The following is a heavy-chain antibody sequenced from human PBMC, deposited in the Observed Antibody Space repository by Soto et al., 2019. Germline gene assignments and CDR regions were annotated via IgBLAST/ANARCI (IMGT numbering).Heavy chain of an antibody. J-gene: IGHJ5*02. CDR3: ARDGGKTIFGVVPPFDT. D-gene: IGHD3-3*01. V-gene: IGHV1-18*01. CDR2: ISAYNGNT. CDR1: SYSFTSYG. Sequence: AGAKVSCKYSSYSFTSYGIRLFRQTTGQWLEWIGWISAYNGNTNYAQKLQGRVTMTTDTSTSTAYMELRSLRSDDTAVYYCARDGGKTIFGVVPPFDTWGQGTLVTVSS.